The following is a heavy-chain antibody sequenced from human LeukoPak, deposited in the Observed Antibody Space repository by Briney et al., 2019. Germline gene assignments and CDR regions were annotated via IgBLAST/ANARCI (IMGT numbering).Heavy chain of an antibody. CDR3: ARLGLLVPAVIFDY. Sequence: GGSLRLSCAASGFTVSSNYMSWVRQTPGKGLEWVSVIYIGGSTYYADSVKGRFTISRDISKNTLYLQMNSLRAEDTAMYYCARLGLLVPAVIFDYWGQGTLVTVSS. CDR1: GFTVSSNY. CDR2: IYIGGST. J-gene: IGHJ4*02. V-gene: IGHV3-53*01. D-gene: IGHD2-2*02.